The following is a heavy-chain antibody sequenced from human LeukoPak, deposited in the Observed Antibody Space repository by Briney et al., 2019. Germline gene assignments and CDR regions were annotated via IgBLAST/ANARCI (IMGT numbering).Heavy chain of an antibody. V-gene: IGHV1-3*01. Sequence: GASVKVSCKASGYTFTSYAMHWVRQAPGQRLEWIGWINAGNGNTKYSQKFQGRVTITRDTSASTAYMELSSLRSEDTAVYYRARTAMRYGSGSYYQLDYWGQGTLVTVSS. CDR2: INAGNGNT. D-gene: IGHD3-10*01. CDR1: GYTFTSYA. J-gene: IGHJ4*02. CDR3: ARTAMRYGSGSYYQLDY.